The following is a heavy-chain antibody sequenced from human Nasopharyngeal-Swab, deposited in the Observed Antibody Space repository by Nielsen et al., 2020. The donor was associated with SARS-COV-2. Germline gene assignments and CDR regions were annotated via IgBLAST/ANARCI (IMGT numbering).Heavy chain of an antibody. CDR1: GDSIAYSTFY. D-gene: IGHD3-16*01. Sequence: SETLSLTCTVSGDSIAYSTFYWGWIRQPPGKGLEWNGNIYYNGNTYQNPSLKSRLTISVDTSKKQISLKLSSVTAADTAMYYCARAGGTGGQYYGLDVWGQGTTVTVSS. J-gene: IGHJ6*02. CDR3: ARAGGTGGQYYGLDV. V-gene: IGHV4-39*07. CDR2: IYYNGNT.